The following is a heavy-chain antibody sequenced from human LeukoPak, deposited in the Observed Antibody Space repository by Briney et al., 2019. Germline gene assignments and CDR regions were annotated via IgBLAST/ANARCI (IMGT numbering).Heavy chain of an antibody. CDR3: ARGYDIDV. Sequence: TSETLSLTCTVSGGSLNNYYWSWIRQPPGKALEWIGYIYYTGTTKYNPSLKSRATISLDTSKNQFSLKLTSVTAADTALFFCARGYDIDVWGQGTTVTVSS. V-gene: IGHV4-59*01. J-gene: IGHJ6*02. CDR2: IYYTGTT. CDR1: GGSLNNYY.